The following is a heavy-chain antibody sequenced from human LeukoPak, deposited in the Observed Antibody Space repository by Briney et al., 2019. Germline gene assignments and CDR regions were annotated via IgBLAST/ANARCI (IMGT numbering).Heavy chain of an antibody. CDR1: GFTFDDYA. CDR2: ISWNSGSI. Sequence: GGSLRLSCAASGFTFDDYAMHWVRQAPGKSLEWVSGISWNSGSIGYADSVKGRFTISRDNAKNSLYLQMNSLRAEDTALYYCAKDIAGIVATIIDYWGQGTLVTVSS. CDR3: AKDIAGIVATIIDY. D-gene: IGHD5-12*01. J-gene: IGHJ4*02. V-gene: IGHV3-9*01.